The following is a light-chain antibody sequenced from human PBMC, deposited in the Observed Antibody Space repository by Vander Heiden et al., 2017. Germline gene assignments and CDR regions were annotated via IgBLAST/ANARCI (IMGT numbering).Light chain of an antibody. V-gene: IGKV3-20*01. J-gene: IGKJ2*01. CDR1: QSVSSSY. CDR2: GAS. Sequence: EIVFTQSPGTLSLSPGERATLPCRASQSVSSSYLAWYQQKPGQAPRLLIYGASYRATGIPDRFSGSGSGTDFTLTISRLEPEDFAVYYCQQYGSSAYTFGQGTKLEIK. CDR3: QQYGSSAYT.